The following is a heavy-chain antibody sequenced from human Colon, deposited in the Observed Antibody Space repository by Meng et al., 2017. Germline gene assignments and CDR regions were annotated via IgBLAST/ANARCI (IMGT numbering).Heavy chain of an antibody. CDR3: AKDGQSLGATFDY. CDR1: GFTFSSYA. J-gene: IGHJ4*02. Sequence: GESLKISCSASGFTFSSYAMSWVRQAPGKGLEWVSAISGSGGSTYYAGSVKRRFTISRDYSKHTLYVQMDTPRAEDTAVYYCAKDGQSLGATFDYWGQGTLVTVSS. D-gene: IGHD1-26*01. CDR2: ISGSGGST. V-gene: IGHV3-23*01.